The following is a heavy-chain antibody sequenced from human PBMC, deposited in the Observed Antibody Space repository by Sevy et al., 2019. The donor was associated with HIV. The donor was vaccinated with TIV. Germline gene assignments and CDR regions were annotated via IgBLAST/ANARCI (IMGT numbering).Heavy chain of an antibody. CDR1: GASISSSGYY. V-gene: IGHV4-39*01. Sequence: SETLSLTCTVSGASISSSGYYWGLIRQPPGKGLEWIASIRYSGETFYNPSLKSRVTISADTSKNQFSLQLTSVTAADTAIYFCAGPILTYNSGWSYYGYWGQGTVVTVSS. CDR3: AGPILTYNSGWSYYGY. CDR2: IRYSGET. D-gene: IGHD6-19*01. J-gene: IGHJ4*02.